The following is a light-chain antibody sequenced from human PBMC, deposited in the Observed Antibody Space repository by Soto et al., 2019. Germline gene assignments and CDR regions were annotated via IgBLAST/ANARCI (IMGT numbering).Light chain of an antibody. Sequence: DIQMTQSPSTLSASVGDRVTITCRASQSISSYLNWYQQKPGKDPKLLIYVASSLQSGVPSRFSGSGSGTDFNLTISSLQTEDFATYYCQQSYSTTPTVGGGTKVDIK. CDR1: QSISSY. CDR3: QQSYSTTPT. J-gene: IGKJ4*01. CDR2: VAS. V-gene: IGKV1-39*01.